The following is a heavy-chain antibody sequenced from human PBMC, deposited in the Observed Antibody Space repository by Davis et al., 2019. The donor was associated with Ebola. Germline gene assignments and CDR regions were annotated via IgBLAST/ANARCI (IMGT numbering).Heavy chain of an antibody. J-gene: IGHJ6*02. CDR1: GFNFRDYH. CDR2: IKQDGSEK. D-gene: IGHD2-8*01. Sequence: GESLKISCAASGFNFRDYHMSWIRQAPGKGLEWVANIKQDGSEKYYVDSVKGRFTISRDNAKNTLYLQMNSLRAEDTAVYYCARELLGYCTNGVCFGYYGMDVWGQGTTVTVSS. CDR3: ARELLGYCTNGVCFGYYGMDV. V-gene: IGHV3-7*03.